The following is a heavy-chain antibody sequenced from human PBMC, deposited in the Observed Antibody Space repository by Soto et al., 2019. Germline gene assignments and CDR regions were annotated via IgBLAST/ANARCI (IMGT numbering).Heavy chain of an antibody. CDR1: GFTLSNAW. CDR3: TPRIA. Sequence: EVQLVESGGGLVQPGGSLTISCAASGFTLSNAWTSWVRQAPGKGLEWVGRISTKSDGGTTDYAAPVKGRFTVSRDDSKNTVYLQMRSLKTEDTGVDYCTPRIAGGQGTRVTVSS. CDR2: ISTKSDGGTT. D-gene: IGHD2-15*01. J-gene: IGHJ4*02. V-gene: IGHV3-15*01.